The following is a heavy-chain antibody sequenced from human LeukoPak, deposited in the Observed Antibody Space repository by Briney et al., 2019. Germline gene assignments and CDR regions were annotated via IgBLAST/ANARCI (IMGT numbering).Heavy chain of an antibody. CDR2: INPNSGGT. J-gene: IGHJ6*03. CDR1: GYTFTGYY. CDR3: ARDQIPWELHYYYYMDV. Sequence: GASVKVSCKASGYTFTGYYMHWVRQAPGQGLEWMGWINPNSGGTNYAQKFQGRVTMTRDTSISTAYMELSRLRSDDTAVYYCARDQIPWELHYYYYMDVWGKGTTVTVSS. D-gene: IGHD1-26*01. V-gene: IGHV1-2*02.